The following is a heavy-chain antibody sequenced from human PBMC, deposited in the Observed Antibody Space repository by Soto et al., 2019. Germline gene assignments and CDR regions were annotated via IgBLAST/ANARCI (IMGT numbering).Heavy chain of an antibody. J-gene: IGHJ6*02. Sequence: SETLSLTCAVYGGSFSGYYWSWIRQPPGKGLEWIGEINHSGSTNYNPSLKSRVTISVDTSKNQFSLKLSSVTAADTGLYYWGGSPDGCPLYYYYGMDVWGQGTTVTVSS. V-gene: IGHV4-34*03. D-gene: IGHD3-16*01. CDR3: GGSPDGCPLYYYYGMDV. CDR2: INHSGST. CDR1: GGSFSGYY.